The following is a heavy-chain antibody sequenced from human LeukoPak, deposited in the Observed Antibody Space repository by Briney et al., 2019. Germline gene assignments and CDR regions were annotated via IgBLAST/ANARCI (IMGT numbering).Heavy chain of an antibody. J-gene: IGHJ6*03. D-gene: IGHD5-12*01. V-gene: IGHV4-39*07. CDR2: IYYSGST. Sequence: PSETLSLTCTVSGGSISSSSYYWGWIRQPPVKGLEWIGSIYYSGSTYYNPSLKSRVAISVDTSKNQFSLKLSSVTAADTAVYYCARITRDIANYYYYYYMDVWGKGTTVTVSS. CDR1: GGSISSSSYY. CDR3: ARITRDIANYYYYYYMDV.